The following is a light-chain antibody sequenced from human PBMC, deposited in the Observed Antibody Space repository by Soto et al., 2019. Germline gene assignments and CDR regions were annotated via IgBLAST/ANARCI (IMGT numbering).Light chain of an antibody. CDR1: QSVSSN. J-gene: IGKJ2*01. V-gene: IGKV3-15*01. CDR3: QQYHNWPYT. CDR2: GAS. Sequence: EVVMTQSPATLSVSPGERATLSCRASQSVSSNLARYQQKPGQAPRLLIYGASTRATGIPARFSGRGSGTEFTLTISSLQSEDFAVYYCQQYHNWPYTFGQGTKLEIK.